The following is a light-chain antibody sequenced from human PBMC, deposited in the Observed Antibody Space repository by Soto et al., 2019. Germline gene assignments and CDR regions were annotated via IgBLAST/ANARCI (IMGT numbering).Light chain of an antibody. CDR3: HSYTSASTYV. CDR2: NVY. V-gene: IGLV2-14*03. Sequence: QSVLTQPASVSGSPGQSITIFCTGTSSDIGIYNFVSWYQQHPCKAPKRMIYNVYSRPSGVSSRFSGSKSGNTASLTISWLQAEDEADYYCHSYTSASTYVFGTGTKLTVL. CDR1: SSDIGIYNF. J-gene: IGLJ1*01.